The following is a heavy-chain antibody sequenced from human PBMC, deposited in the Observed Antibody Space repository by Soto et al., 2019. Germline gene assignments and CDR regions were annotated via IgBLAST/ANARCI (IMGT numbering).Heavy chain of an antibody. CDR1: GYTFTSYG. CDR2: ISAYNGNT. CDR3: ARDLLPFYYYYGMDV. Sequence: ASVKVSCKXSGYTFTSYGISWVRQAPGQGLEWMGWISAYNGNTNYAQKLQGRVTMTTDTSTSTAYMELRSLRSDDTAVYYCARDLLPFYYYYGMDVWGQGTTVTVSS. V-gene: IGHV1-18*01. J-gene: IGHJ6*02.